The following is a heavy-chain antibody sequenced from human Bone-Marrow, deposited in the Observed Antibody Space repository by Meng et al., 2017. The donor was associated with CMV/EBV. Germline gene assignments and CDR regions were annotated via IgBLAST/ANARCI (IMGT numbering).Heavy chain of an antibody. J-gene: IGHJ4*02. Sequence: ASVKVSCKASRYTFTAHYIHWVRQAPGQGLEWMGWINPNSGGTNYAQKFQGRVTMTRDTSISTAYMELSRLRSDDTAVYYCARDRIVGATEGEFDYWGQGTLVTVSS. D-gene: IGHD1-26*01. CDR1: RYTFTAHY. CDR2: INPNSGGT. CDR3: ARDRIVGATEGEFDY. V-gene: IGHV1-2*02.